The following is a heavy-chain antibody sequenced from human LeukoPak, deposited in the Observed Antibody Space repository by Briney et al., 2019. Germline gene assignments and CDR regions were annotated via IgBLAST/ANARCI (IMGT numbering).Heavy chain of an antibody. CDR2: IYSGGST. Sequence: GGSLRLSCAASGFTVSSNYMSWVRRAPGKGLEWVSVIYSGGSTYYADSVKGRFTISRDNSKNTLYLQMNSLRAEDTAVYYCVKEQDSGGYRTSDYWGQGTLVTVSS. D-gene: IGHD6-19*01. J-gene: IGHJ4*02. V-gene: IGHV3-53*05. CDR1: GFTVSSNY. CDR3: VKEQDSGGYRTSDY.